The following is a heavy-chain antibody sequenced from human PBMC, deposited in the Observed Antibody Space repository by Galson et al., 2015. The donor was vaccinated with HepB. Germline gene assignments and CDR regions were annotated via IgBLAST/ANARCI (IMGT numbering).Heavy chain of an antibody. Sequence: SETLSLTCTVSGGSISSYYWSWIRQPPGKGLEWIGYIYYSGSTNYNPSLKSRVTISVDTSKNQFSLKLSSVTAADTAVYYCARLARFHTVHINYSGSSRGGSSYFDYWGQGTLVTVSS. CDR3: ARLARFHTVHINYSGSSRGGSSYFDY. J-gene: IGHJ4*02. D-gene: IGHD1-26*01. CDR2: IYYSGST. V-gene: IGHV4-59*01. CDR1: GGSISSYY.